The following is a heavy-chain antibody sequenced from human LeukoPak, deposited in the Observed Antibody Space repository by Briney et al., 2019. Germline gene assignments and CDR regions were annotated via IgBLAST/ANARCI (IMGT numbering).Heavy chain of an antibody. D-gene: IGHD6-13*01. V-gene: IGHV3-7*01. CDR1: GFTLDSYW. CDR2: IKHDGSEI. CDR3: ARGHYSGPAS. Sequence: GGSLRLSCAASGFTLDSYWMNWVRQAPGKGLEWVANIKHDGSEITYVDSVKGRFTISRDSAKNSLYLHMNNLRLDDTAVYYCARGHYSGPASWGQGTLVTVSS. J-gene: IGHJ4*02.